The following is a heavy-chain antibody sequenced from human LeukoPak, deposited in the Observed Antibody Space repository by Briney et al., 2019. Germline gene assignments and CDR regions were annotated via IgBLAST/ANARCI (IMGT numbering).Heavy chain of an antibody. CDR2: ISAYNGNT. J-gene: IGHJ4*02. Sequence: PWASVKVSCKASGYTFTSYGISWVRQAPGQGLEWMGWISAYNGNTNYAQKLQGRVTMTTDTSTSTAYMELRSLRSDDTAVYYCALSYYDYVWGSYRPLEYWGQGTLVTVSS. CDR1: GYTFTSYG. CDR3: ALSYYDYVWGSYRPLEY. D-gene: IGHD3-16*02. V-gene: IGHV1-18*01.